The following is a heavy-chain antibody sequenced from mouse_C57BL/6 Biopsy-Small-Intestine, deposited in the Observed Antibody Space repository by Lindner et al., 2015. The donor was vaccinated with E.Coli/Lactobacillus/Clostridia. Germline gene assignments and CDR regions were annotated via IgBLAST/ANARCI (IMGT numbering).Heavy chain of an antibody. J-gene: IGHJ4*01. CDR3: ATTMIGSSGWHIDY. D-gene: IGHD2-4*01. V-gene: IGHV1-22*01. CDR1: GYTFTDYY. Sequence: ASVKVSCKASGYTFTDYYMQWVRQAPGQGLEWLGWINPNSGGTNYAQKFQGRVTLTKDTSISTAYMELSRLRLVDTAVYYCATTMIGSSGWHIDYWGQGTLVTVSS. CDR2: INPNSGGT.